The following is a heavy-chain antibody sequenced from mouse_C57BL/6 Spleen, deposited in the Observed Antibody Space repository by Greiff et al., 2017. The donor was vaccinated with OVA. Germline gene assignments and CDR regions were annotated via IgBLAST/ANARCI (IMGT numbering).Heavy chain of an antibody. CDR2: INPNNGGT. J-gene: IGHJ4*01. V-gene: IGHV1-18*01. D-gene: IGHD5-2*01. CDR1: GYTFTDYN. CDR3: ARLNREAYAMDY. Sequence: VQLQQSGPELVKPGASVKIPCKASGYTFTDYNMDWVKQSHGKSLEWIGDINPNNGGTIYNQKFKGKATLTVDKSSSTAYMELRSLTSEDTAVYYCARLNREAYAMDYGGQGTSVTVSS.